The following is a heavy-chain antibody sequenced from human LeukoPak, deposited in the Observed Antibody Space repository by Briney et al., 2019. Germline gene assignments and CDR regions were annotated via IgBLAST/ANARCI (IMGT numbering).Heavy chain of an antibody. CDR2: VTGNGDTT. J-gene: IGHJ6*02. Sequence: LSGGSLRLSCAASGFTFRNYAMTWVRQAPGKGLEWVSVVTGNGDTTYYADSLKGRFTISRDNSRNTLYLQMNSLRAEDTAVYHCARNAADCTTSACYDSWGQGTTVTVSS. V-gene: IGHV3-23*01. D-gene: IGHD2-8*01. CDR1: GFTFRNYA. CDR3: ARNAADCTTSACYDS.